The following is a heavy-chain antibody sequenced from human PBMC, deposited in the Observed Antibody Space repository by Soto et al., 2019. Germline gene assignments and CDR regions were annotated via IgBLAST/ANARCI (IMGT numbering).Heavy chain of an antibody. CDR3: ARVGRGGYRLEY. D-gene: IGHD3-16*01. Sequence: QVQLVQSGAEVKKPGASVKVSCKASGYTFTSYAMHWVRQAPGQRLEWMGWINAGNGNTKYSQKFQGRVTITRDTSASTAYMELSSLRSEDTAVYYCARVGRGGYRLEYWGQGTLVTVSS. CDR1: GYTFTSYA. V-gene: IGHV1-3*01. CDR2: INAGNGNT. J-gene: IGHJ4*02.